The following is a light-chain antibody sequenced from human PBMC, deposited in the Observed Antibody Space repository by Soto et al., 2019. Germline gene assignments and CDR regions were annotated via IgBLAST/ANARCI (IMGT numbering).Light chain of an antibody. CDR1: QSIRSW. Sequence: DIPMTQSPSTLSASVGDRVTITCRASQSIRSWLAWYQQKPGQAPKLLIYQASTLGSGVPSRFSGSGSGTEFTLTISSLHPDDFATYYCQQYNAYSTFGQGTKLEIK. CDR3: QQYNAYST. J-gene: IGKJ2*01. V-gene: IGKV1-5*03. CDR2: QAS.